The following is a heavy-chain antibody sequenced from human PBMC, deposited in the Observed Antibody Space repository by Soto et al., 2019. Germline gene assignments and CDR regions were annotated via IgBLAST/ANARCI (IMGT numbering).Heavy chain of an antibody. V-gene: IGHV1-2*04. J-gene: IGHJ4*02. Sequence: ASVKVSCKTSGYTFTDYYVHWVRQAPGQGLEWMGWINPNSGVTNYAQKFQGWVTLTRDASVATAYMELNSLKSDDAAVFFCARGVSGWSPFDLWGQGTLVTVSS. D-gene: IGHD6-19*01. CDR1: GYTFTDYY. CDR3: ARGVSGWSPFDL. CDR2: INPNSGVT.